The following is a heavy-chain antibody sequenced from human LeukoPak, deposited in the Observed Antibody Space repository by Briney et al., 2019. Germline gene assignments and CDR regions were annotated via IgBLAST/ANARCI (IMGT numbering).Heavy chain of an antibody. CDR1: GDSISTSNSY. Sequence: SETLSLTCTVSGDSISTSNSYWGWIRQPPGKGLEWIGSIYYSGSTYYNPSLKSRVTISVDTSKNQFSLKLSSVTAADTAVYYCAREYRTLNAFDIWGQGTMVTVSS. V-gene: IGHV4-39*07. D-gene: IGHD1-7*01. J-gene: IGHJ3*02. CDR3: AREYRTLNAFDI. CDR2: IYYSGST.